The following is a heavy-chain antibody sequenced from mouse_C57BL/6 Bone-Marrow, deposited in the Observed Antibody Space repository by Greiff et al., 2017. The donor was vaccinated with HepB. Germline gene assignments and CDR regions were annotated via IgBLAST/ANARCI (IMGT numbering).Heavy chain of an antibody. D-gene: IGHD1-1*01. CDR1: GYSFTGYY. V-gene: IGHV1-42*01. Sequence: VHVKQSGPELVKPGASVKISCKASGYSFTGYYMNWVKQSPEKSLEWIGEINPSTGGTTYNQKFKAKATLTVDKSSSTAYMQLKSLTSEDSAVYYCASSSSPAWFAYWGQGTLVTVSA. J-gene: IGHJ3*01. CDR3: ASSSSPAWFAY. CDR2: INPSTGGT.